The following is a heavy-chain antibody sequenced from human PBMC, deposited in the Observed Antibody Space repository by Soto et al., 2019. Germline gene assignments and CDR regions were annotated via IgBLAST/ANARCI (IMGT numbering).Heavy chain of an antibody. J-gene: IGHJ4*02. Sequence: SETLSLTCIVSGGSISSSSYYWGWLRQPPGKGLEWIGSIYYSGRTYYNPSFKSRVTISIDTSKNQFSLKLSSVTATDTAVYYCPRKRTTVVTQAYFDNWGQGALVTVSS. CDR1: GGSISSSSYY. D-gene: IGHD2-21*02. CDR3: PRKRTTVVTQAYFDN. CDR2: IYYSGRT. V-gene: IGHV4-39*01.